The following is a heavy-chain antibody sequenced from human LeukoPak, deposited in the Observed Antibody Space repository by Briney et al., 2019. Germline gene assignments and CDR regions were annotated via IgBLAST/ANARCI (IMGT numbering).Heavy chain of an antibody. CDR3: ARSRRGWFDP. Sequence: SETLSLTCAVYGGSFSGYYWSWIRQPPGKGLEWIGEINHRGSTNYNPSLKSRVTISVDTSKNQFSLKLSSVTAADTAVYYCARSRRGWFDPWGQGTLVTVSS. CDR2: INHRGST. CDR1: GGSFSGYY. V-gene: IGHV4-34*01. J-gene: IGHJ5*02.